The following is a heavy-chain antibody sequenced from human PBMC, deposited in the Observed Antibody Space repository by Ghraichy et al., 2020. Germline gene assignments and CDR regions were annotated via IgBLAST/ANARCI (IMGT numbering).Heavy chain of an antibody. CDR3: AREAILSPPAGTVLFRWFDP. CDR2: IYYSGST. CDR1: GGSISSYY. D-gene: IGHD6-19*01. J-gene: IGHJ5*02. V-gene: IGHV4-59*01. Sequence: SETLSLTCTVSGGSISSYYWSWIRQPPGKGLEWIGYIYYSGSTNYNPSLKSRVTISVDTSKNQFSLKLSSVTAADTAVYYCAREAILSPPAGTVLFRWFDPWGQGTLVTVSS.